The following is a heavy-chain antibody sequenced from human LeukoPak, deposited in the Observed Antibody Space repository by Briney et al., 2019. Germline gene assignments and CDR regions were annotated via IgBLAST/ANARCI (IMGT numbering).Heavy chain of an antibody. CDR2: INYGGST. CDR1: DDSISSNNYY. Sequence: PSETLSLTCSVSDDSISSNNYYWGWIRQPPGKGLEWIGIINYGGSTYYNPSLRSRVTISVATSQNQVSLQLNSVTAADTAVYYCARHDGRGGNTMGALDSWGQGSLVTVSS. CDR3: ARHDGRGGNTMGALDS. D-gene: IGHD3-3*01. V-gene: IGHV4-39*01. J-gene: IGHJ4*02.